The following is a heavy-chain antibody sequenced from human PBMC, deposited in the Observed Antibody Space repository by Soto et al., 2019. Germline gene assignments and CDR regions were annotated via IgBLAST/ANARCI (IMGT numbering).Heavy chain of an antibody. Sequence: QVQLVQSGAEVKKPGASVKVSCKVSGDTLTELSIHWVRQAPGKGLEYMGGYDPEDGEAMYAQNFQCRVTITEDTSTDTSYMELSSLTSKDTAVYYCARAYSGTYYGYLEPWGQGTLVTVSA. CDR2: YDPEDGEA. D-gene: IGHD1-26*01. J-gene: IGHJ5*02. V-gene: IGHV1-24*01. CDR3: ARAYSGTYYGYLEP. CDR1: GDTLTELS.